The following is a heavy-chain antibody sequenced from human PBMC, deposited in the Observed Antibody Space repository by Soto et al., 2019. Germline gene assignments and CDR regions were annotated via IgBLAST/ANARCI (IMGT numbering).Heavy chain of an antibody. Sequence: SGTLGLTCRVSDGSVNTGNYYWGWIRQTPGKGLEWIGYIYYSGSTYYNPSLKSRVTISVDTSKNQFSLKLSSVTAADTAVYYCARAWLQLYYYGMDVWGQGSTVTVSS. D-gene: IGHD5-12*01. J-gene: IGHJ6*02. CDR3: ARAWLQLYYYGMDV. CDR2: IYYSGST. CDR1: DGSVNTGNYY. V-gene: IGHV4-30-4*01.